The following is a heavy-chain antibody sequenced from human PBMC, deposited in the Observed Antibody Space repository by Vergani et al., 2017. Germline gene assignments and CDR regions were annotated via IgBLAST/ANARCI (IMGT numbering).Heavy chain of an antibody. CDR3: TKDKSDRRFFIWFGGFDP. CDR2: IRYDGGKK. CDR1: GFNFSNYG. J-gene: IGHJ5*02. Sequence: QAQLVESGGGVVQPGGSLRLSCVGSGFNFSNYGMHWVRQAPGKGLEWVAFIRYDGGKKYFADSVEDRFTISRDNSKNTLYLQMNSLRAEDTAVYYCTKDKSDRRFFIWFGGFDPWGQGTLVTVSS. V-gene: IGHV3-30*02. D-gene: IGHD3-10*01.